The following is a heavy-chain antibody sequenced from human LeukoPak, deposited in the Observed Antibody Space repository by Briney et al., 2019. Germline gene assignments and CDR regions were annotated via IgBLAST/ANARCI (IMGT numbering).Heavy chain of an antibody. V-gene: IGHV1-69*05. J-gene: IGHJ4*02. CDR1: GGTFSSYA. D-gene: IGHD2-21*02. CDR2: IIPIFGTA. Sequence: EASVKVSCKASGGTFSSYAISWVRQAPGQGLEWMGGIIPIFGTANYAQKFQGRVTITTDESTSTAYMELSSLRSEDTAVYYCASKWFCGGDCYYQIDFWGQGTLVTVSS. CDR3: ASKWFCGGDCYYQIDF.